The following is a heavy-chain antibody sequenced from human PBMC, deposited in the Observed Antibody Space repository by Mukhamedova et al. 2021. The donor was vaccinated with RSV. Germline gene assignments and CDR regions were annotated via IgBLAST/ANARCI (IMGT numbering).Heavy chain of an antibody. CDR2: IKSKTGGGTT. Sequence: MNWVRQAPGKGLEWVGRIKSKTGGGTTDYAAPVKDRFTISRDDSKSTVYLQMNSLKIEDTGVFYCMERRVDPWGQGTLGTGSS. D-gene: IGHD1-1*01. V-gene: IGHV3-15*01. J-gene: IGHJ5*02. CDR3: MERRVDP.